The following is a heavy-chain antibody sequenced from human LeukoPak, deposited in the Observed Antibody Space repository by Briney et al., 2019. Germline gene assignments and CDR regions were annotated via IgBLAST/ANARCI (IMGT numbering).Heavy chain of an antibody. CDR1: EFTFGSYS. Sequence: QTGGSLRLSCAASEFTFGSYSMNWVRQAPGKGLEWVSYISSSSVTIYYADSVKGRFTVSRDNAKNSLYLQMNSLRAEDTALYYCAKADGFGVAGTADYWGQGTLVTVSS. J-gene: IGHJ4*02. D-gene: IGHD6-19*01. V-gene: IGHV3-48*04. CDR2: ISSSSVTI. CDR3: AKADGFGVAGTADY.